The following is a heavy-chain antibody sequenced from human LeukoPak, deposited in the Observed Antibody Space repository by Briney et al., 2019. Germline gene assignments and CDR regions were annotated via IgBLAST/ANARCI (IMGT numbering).Heavy chain of an antibody. CDR3: ARDRRSGDGYNYKFDY. CDR2: ISRSGSII. Sequence: PGGSLRLSCAASGFTFSSYEMNWVRQAPGKGLEWVSYISRSGSIIYYADSMKGRFTISRDNAKNSLYLQMNSLRGEDTAVYYCARDRRSGDGYNYKFDYWGQGTLVTVSS. J-gene: IGHJ4*02. V-gene: IGHV3-48*03. CDR1: GFTFSSYE. D-gene: IGHD5-24*01.